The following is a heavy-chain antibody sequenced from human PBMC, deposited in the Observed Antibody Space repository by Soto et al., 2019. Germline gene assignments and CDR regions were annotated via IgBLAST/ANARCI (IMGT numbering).Heavy chain of an antibody. V-gene: IGHV3-30*04. D-gene: IGHD3-9*01. CDR3: ARDWLRRDDILTPSWNFNL. CDR1: GFNFTYNA. J-gene: IGHJ2*01. Sequence: QEQLVESGGGVVRPGTSLRLSCEASGFNFTYNAMLWVRQAPGKGLEWVAVISFNGRKKFYARSVKGRFTISRDNSKNTLYLQINNLRPGDTAVYYCARDWLRRDDILTPSWNFNLWGQGTLVTAS. CDR2: ISFNGRKK.